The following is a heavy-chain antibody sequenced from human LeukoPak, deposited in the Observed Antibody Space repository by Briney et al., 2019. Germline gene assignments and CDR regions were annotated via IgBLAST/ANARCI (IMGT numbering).Heavy chain of an antibody. J-gene: IGHJ6*02. CDR1: GGTFSSYA. CDR2: IIPIFGTA. V-gene: IGHV1-69*05. CDR3: ARDFMTTVTTWYYYYGMDV. D-gene: IGHD4-17*01. Sequence: SVKVSCTASGGTFSSYAISWVRQAPGQGLEWMGGIIPIFGTANYARKFQGRVTMTRDTSTSTVYMELSSLRSEDTAVYYCARDFMTTVTTWYYYYGMDVWGQGTTVTVSS.